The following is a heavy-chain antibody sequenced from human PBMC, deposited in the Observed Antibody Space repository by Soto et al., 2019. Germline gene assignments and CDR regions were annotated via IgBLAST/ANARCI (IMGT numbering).Heavy chain of an antibody. D-gene: IGHD3-3*01. Sequence: GGSLRLSCVASGFTFNSYGIHWVRQAPGKGREWVALISDDGSDKDYADSVKGRFTISRDNSKNTLYLQMNSLRPEDTAVYYCAKTLRFLELALDYYYGMDVWGQGTTVTVSS. CDR1: GFTFNSYG. CDR2: ISDDGSDK. J-gene: IGHJ6*02. V-gene: IGHV3-30*18. CDR3: AKTLRFLELALDYYYGMDV.